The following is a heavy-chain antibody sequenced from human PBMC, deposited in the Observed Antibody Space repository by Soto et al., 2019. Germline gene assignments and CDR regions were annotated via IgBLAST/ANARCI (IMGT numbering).Heavy chain of an antibody. Sequence: VASVQVSCKASGYPFTSYAMHWVRQAHGQRLGWMGWINAGNGNTKYSQKFQGRVTITRDTSASTAYMELSSLRSEDAAVYYCARDPWIAVAGDDAFEIWGQGTMVTVSS. J-gene: IGHJ3*02. V-gene: IGHV1-3*01. D-gene: IGHD6-19*01. CDR1: GYPFTSYA. CDR3: ARDPWIAVAGDDAFEI. CDR2: INAGNGNT.